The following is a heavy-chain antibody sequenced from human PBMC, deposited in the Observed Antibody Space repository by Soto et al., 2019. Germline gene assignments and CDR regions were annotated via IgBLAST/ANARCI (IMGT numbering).Heavy chain of an antibody. CDR1: GYTFTSYY. J-gene: IGHJ4*01. V-gene: IGHV1-46*03. CDR2: INPSGGST. D-gene: IGHD6-13*01. Sequence: QVQLVQSGAEVKKPGASVKVSCKASGYTFTSYYMHWVRQAPGQGLEWMGIINPSGGSTSYAQKFQCRVTMTRDTSMSTVYMELSSLRSEDTAVYCCARLAAADDYWGHVTLVTVSS. CDR3: ARLAAADDY.